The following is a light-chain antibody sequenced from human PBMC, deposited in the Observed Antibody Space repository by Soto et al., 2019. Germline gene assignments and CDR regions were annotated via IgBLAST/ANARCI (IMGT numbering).Light chain of an antibody. CDR2: DVI. V-gene: IGLV2-14*01. CDR1: SSDVGGYNY. J-gene: IGLJ2*01. Sequence: QSVLTQPASVSGSPGQSITISCTGTSSDVGGYNYVSWYQQHPGQAPKLMIYDVINRPSGVSNRFSGSKSGNTASLTISGRQAEDEADYYCSSYTSSSTRVFGGGTQLPVL. CDR3: SSYTSSSTRV.